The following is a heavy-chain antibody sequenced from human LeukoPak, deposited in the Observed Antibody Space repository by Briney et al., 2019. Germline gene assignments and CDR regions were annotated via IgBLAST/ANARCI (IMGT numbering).Heavy chain of an antibody. CDR3: TRHEGITIFSTYYYYMDV. D-gene: IGHD3-3*01. J-gene: IGHJ6*03. V-gene: IGHV3-73*01. Sequence: PGGSLRLSCAASGFTFSGSAMHWVRQASGKGLEWVGRIRSKANSYATAYAASVKGRFTISRDDSKNTAYLQMNSLKTEDTAVYYCTRHEGITIFSTYYYYMDVWGKGTTVTVSS. CDR1: GFTFSGSA. CDR2: IRSKANSYAT.